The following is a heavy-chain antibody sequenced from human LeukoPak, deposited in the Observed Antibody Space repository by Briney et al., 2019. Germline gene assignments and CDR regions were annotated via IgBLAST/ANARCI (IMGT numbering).Heavy chain of an antibody. Sequence: SETLSLTCTVSGGSISSYYWSWIRQPPGKGLEWIGYIYYSGSTNYNPSLKSRVTISVDTSKNQFSLKLSSVTAADTAVYYCARSDGWYFDLWGRGTLVTVSS. V-gene: IGHV4-59*08. CDR3: ARSDGWYFDL. J-gene: IGHJ2*01. CDR1: GGSISSYY. CDR2: IYYSGST.